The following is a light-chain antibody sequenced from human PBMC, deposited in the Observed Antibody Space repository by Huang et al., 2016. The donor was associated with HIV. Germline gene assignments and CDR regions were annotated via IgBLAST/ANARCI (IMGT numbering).Light chain of an antibody. CDR2: GAS. J-gene: IGKJ1*01. V-gene: IGKV1-17*03. Sequence: DIQMTQSPSAMSASVGDRVIITCRATQDIYNYVAWFQQKPGKAPKRLIYGASSLQTGVPSRFSASGSGTEVTLTINSLQPEDSATYYCLQHKNFHTPTFGQGTEVEVK. CDR3: LQHKNFHTPT. CDR1: QDIYNY.